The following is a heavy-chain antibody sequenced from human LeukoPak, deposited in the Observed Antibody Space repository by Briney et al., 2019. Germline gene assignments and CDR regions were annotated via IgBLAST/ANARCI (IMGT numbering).Heavy chain of an antibody. CDR3: ARDLLPYKDYGDGLVREEGLDY. J-gene: IGHJ4*02. Sequence: GGSLRLSCAASGFTFSSYNMNWVRQAPGKGLEWVSAISGSGGTTYYADSVRGRFTISRDNSKNTLYLQMNSLRAEDTAVYYCARDLLPYKDYGDGLVREEGLDYWGQGTLVTVSS. CDR1: GFTFSSYN. CDR2: ISGSGGTT. D-gene: IGHD4-17*01. V-gene: IGHV3-23*01.